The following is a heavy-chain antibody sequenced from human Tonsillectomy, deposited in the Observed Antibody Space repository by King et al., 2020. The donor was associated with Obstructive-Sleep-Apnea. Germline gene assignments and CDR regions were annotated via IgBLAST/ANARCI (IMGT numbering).Heavy chain of an antibody. CDR2: IYYSGST. Sequence: LQLQESGPGLVNPSETLYLSCIVSGASISSNSYYWGWIRQPPGKGLEWIGNIYYSGSTYYNPSLKSRVTISLDTSKCQFSLRLSSVTAADTAVYYCARAVAVAGSFDPWGRGTLVSVSS. CDR1: GASISSNSYY. V-gene: IGHV4-39*07. D-gene: IGHD6-19*01. CDR3: ARAVAVAGSFDP. J-gene: IGHJ5*02.